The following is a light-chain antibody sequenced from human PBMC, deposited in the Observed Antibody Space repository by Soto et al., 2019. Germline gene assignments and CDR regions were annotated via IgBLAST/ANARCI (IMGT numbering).Light chain of an antibody. Sequence: QSALTQPASVSGSPGQSITISCTGTNSDVGGYNYVAWYQHHPGKAPKLMIYEVSNRPSGVSNRFSGSKSGNTASLTISGLQAEDEADYYCSSYTDTSTLWVFGGGTKLTV. CDR1: NSDVGGYNY. CDR2: EVS. V-gene: IGLV2-14*01. J-gene: IGLJ3*02. CDR3: SSYTDTSTLWV.